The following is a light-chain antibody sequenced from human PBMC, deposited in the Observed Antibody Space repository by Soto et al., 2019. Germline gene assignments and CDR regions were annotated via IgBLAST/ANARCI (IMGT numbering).Light chain of an antibody. CDR1: QSISGW. Sequence: DVQMTQSPSTLSASVGDRVTITCRASQSISGWLAWYQQRPGTAPKLMIYKASTLETGVPSRFSGSGSGTEFTLTINNLQPDDFATYYCQQYAGYSRTFGLGTKVEIK. J-gene: IGKJ1*01. CDR3: QQYAGYSRT. CDR2: KAS. V-gene: IGKV1-5*03.